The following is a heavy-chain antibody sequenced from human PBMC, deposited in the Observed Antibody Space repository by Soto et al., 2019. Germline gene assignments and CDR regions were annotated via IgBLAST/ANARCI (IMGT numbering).Heavy chain of an antibody. CDR2: IHSGST. D-gene: IGHD3-10*01. Sequence: QVQLQESGPGLVKPSGTLSLTCTVSGGSISSDYWNWIRQPPGKGLEWIGYIHSGSTTYSASLRSRVTISVDTSKNQFFLKLSSVTAADTAVYFCARHDGSRSTDYWGQGTLVTVSS. CDR1: GGSISSDY. CDR3: ARHDGSRSTDY. V-gene: IGHV4-59*08. J-gene: IGHJ4*02.